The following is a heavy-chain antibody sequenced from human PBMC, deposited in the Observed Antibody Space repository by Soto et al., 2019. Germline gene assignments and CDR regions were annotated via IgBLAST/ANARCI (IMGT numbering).Heavy chain of an antibody. Sequence: SVPMSLTRISSNGSISSNYWSWIRQPPEKGLEWIGYIYYSGSTNYNPSLKSRVTISVDTSKNQFSLKLSSVTAADTAVYYCASFYGGNYDYWGQGTLVTVS. V-gene: IGHV4-59*01. D-gene: IGHD2-21*02. J-gene: IGHJ4*02. CDR2: IYYSGST. CDR1: NGSISSNY. CDR3: ASFYGGNYDY.